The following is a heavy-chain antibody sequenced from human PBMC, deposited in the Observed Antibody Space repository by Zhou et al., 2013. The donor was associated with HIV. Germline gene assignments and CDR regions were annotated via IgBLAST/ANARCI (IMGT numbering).Heavy chain of an antibody. CDR3: AAGLISRGTYGNYYYYMDV. CDR2: ISAYNGDT. J-gene: IGHJ6*03. V-gene: IGHV1-18*01. Sequence: QVQLVQSGAEVKKPGASVAVSCKASGYTFTSYGITWVRQAPGQGLEWLGWISAYNGDTNYAQKLQGRVTMTTDTSTSTAYMELRSLRSDDTAVYYCAAGLISRGTYGNYYYYMDVWGKGTTVTVSS. D-gene: IGHD3-10*01. CDR1: GYTFTSYG.